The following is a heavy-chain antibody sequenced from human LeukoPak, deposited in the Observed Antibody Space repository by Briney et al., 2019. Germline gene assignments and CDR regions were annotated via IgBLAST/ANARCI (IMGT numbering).Heavy chain of an antibody. V-gene: IGHV4-4*07. CDR2: IYTSGST. Sequence: PSETLSLTCTVSGASISSYYWSWIRQPAGKRLEWMGHIYTSGSTNYNPSLKSRVTMSVDTSKNQFSLKLSSVTAADTAVYYCARDQDSSGWLDDAFDIWGQGTMVTVSS. J-gene: IGHJ3*02. CDR1: GASISSYY. CDR3: ARDQDSSGWLDDAFDI. D-gene: IGHD6-19*01.